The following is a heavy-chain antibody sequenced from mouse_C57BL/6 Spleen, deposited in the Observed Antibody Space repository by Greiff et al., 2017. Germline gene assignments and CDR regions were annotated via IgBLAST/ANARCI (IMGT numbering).Heavy chain of an antibody. Sequence: EVHLVESGPELVKPGASVKIPCKASGYTFTDYNMDWVKQSHGKSLEWIGDINPNNGGTIYNQKFKGKATLTVDKSSSTAYMELRSLTSEDTAVYYCARRRDYYGSSYDYWGQGTTLTVSS. CDR2: INPNNGGT. V-gene: IGHV1-18*01. CDR3: ARRRDYYGSSYDY. D-gene: IGHD1-1*01. CDR1: GYTFTDYN. J-gene: IGHJ2*01.